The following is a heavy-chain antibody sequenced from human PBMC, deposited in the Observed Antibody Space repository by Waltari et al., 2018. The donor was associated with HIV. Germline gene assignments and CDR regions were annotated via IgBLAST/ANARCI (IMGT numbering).Heavy chain of an antibody. V-gene: IGHV1-8*02. J-gene: IGHJ6*02. CDR2: MNPNSGNT. Sequence: QVHLVQSGPEVKRTGASVKISCKAYGYNFINFDVNWVRQAAGQGPEWLGWMNPNSGNTASPYIFEERVTMTRDVSTDTAYLEMSGLTPEDTAIYYCARNSSGKGNRYFYYGLDVWGQGTPVTV. CDR1: GYNFINFD. D-gene: IGHD3-22*01. CDR3: ARNSSGKGNRYFYYGLDV.